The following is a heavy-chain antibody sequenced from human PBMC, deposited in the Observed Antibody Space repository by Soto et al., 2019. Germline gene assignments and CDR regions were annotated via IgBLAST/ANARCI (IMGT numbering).Heavy chain of an antibody. CDR1: GFTFSDHY. Sequence: GGSLRLSCAASGFTFSDHYMDWVRQAPGKGLEWVGRTRNKANSYTTEYAASVKGRFTISRDDSKNSLYLQMNSLKTEDTAVYYCARDLRYYDFWSGSTGGRDYYYMDVWGKGTTVTVSS. J-gene: IGHJ6*03. CDR2: TRNKANSYTT. V-gene: IGHV3-72*01. D-gene: IGHD3-3*01. CDR3: ARDLRYYDFWSGSTGGRDYYYMDV.